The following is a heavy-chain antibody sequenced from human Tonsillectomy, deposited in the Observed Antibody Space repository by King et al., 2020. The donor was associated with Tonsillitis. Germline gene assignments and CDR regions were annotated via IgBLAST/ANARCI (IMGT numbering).Heavy chain of an antibody. J-gene: IGHJ3*02. CDR2: IYDSGTT. CDR3: AREISTDVDTSMVDAFDI. CDR1: GGSISGDY. D-gene: IGHD5-18*01. V-gene: IGHV4-59*01. Sequence: QLQESGPGLLKPSETLSLTCTVSGGSISGDYWSWIRQPPGKGLEWIANIYDSGTTNYNPSLKSRVTISIDTSNNQFSLKLSSVTAADTAMYYCAREISTDVDTSMVDAFDIWGQGTMVTVS.